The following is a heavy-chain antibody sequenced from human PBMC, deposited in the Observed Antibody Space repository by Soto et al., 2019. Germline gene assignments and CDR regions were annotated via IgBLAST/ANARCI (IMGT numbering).Heavy chain of an antibody. V-gene: IGHV2-5*02. J-gene: IGHJ4*02. CDR3: AHTQDIVVVVAATNFDY. CDR2: IYWDDDK. D-gene: IGHD2-15*01. Sequence: QITLKESGPTLVKPTQTLTLTCTFSGFSLSNSGVGVGWIRQPPGKALEWLALIYWDDDKRYSPSLKSRLTITKDTTKNQVVLTMTNMDPVDTATYDCAHTQDIVVVVAATNFDYWGQGTLVTVSS. CDR1: GFSLSNSGVG.